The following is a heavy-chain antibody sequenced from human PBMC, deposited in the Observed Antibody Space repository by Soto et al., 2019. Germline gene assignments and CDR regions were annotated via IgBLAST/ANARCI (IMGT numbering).Heavy chain of an antibody. D-gene: IGHD1-1*01. V-gene: IGHV5-51*01. CDR3: ARNGKFSAMTNFFDS. J-gene: IGHJ4*02. CDR2: IYPGDSDT. Sequence: HXESLKLSCKCSGYSFTSYWIGWVRQMPGKGLEWMGIIYPGDSDTRYSPSFQGQVTTSADRSISTAYLQWSSLSASDTAMYYCARNGKFSAMTNFFDSWAQRTPVTVSS. CDR1: GYSFTSYW.